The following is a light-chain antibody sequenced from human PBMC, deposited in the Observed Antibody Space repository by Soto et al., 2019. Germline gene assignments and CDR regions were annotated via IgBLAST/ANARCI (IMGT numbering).Light chain of an antibody. Sequence: QAVVTQEPSLTVSPGGTVTLTCASSTGPVTSDYYPNWFQQKPGQAPRSLIYTTSNRQAWTPARFSGSLLGGKAALTLSGAQPEDEAEYFCLLYYGGAYVFGTGTKLTV. V-gene: IGLV7-43*01. CDR2: TTS. CDR3: LLYYGGAYV. J-gene: IGLJ1*01. CDR1: TGPVTSDYY.